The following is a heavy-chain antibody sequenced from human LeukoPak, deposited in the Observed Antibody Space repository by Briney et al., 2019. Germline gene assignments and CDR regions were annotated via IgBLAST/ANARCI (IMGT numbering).Heavy chain of an antibody. CDR3: ARGLTILDY. Sequence: PSETLSLTCAVYGGSFRGYYWSWIRQPPGKGLEWIGEINHSGSTNYNPSLKSRVTISVDTSKNQFSLKLSSVTAADTAVYYCARGLTILDYWGQGTLVTVSS. V-gene: IGHV4-34*01. CDR1: GGSFRGYY. J-gene: IGHJ4*02. D-gene: IGHD3-3*01. CDR2: INHSGST.